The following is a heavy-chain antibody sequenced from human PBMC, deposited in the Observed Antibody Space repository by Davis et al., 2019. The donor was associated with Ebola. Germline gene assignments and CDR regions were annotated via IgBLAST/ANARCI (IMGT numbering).Heavy chain of an antibody. V-gene: IGHV4-31*03. CDR3: ATSNCSTTSCPTLGYFDF. CDR1: GGSVRYGGFY. CDR2: IYYNGDT. J-gene: IGHJ4*02. Sequence: SETLSLTCTVSGGSVRYGGFYWSWIRQHPGKGLEWIGYIYYNGDTYYNPSLKSRVIISVDTSKDQFSLNLDSVTAADTAVYYCATSNCSTTSCPTLGYFDFWGQGTLVTVSS. D-gene: IGHD2-2*01.